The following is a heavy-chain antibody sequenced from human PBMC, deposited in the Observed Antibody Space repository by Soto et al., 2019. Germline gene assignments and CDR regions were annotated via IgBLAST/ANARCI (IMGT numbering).Heavy chain of an antibody. V-gene: IGHV1-8*01. Sequence: QVQLVQSGAEVKKPGASVKVSCKASGYTFTSYDINWVRQATRQGLAWIGWMNPDSCNTGSAQKFPGRVTMTRNTSTSTVYMELSSLRSEDTAVYYCARRAGQSSFDYWAQGTLVTVSS. CDR3: ARRAGQSSFDY. CDR1: GYTFTSYD. J-gene: IGHJ4*02. CDR2: MNPDSCNT.